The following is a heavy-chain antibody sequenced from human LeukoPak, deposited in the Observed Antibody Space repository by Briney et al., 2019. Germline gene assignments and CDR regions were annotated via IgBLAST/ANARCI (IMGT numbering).Heavy chain of an antibody. CDR3: ARSKSIAPPYI. V-gene: IGHV4-4*02. J-gene: IGHJ3*02. Sequence: SGTLSLTCAVSGGSISSSNWWSWVRQPPGKGLEWIGEIYHSGSTNYNPSLKSRVTISVDTSKNQFSLKLSSVTAADTAVYYCARSKSIAPPYIWGQGTMVTVSS. CDR2: IYHSGST. CDR1: GGSISSSNW.